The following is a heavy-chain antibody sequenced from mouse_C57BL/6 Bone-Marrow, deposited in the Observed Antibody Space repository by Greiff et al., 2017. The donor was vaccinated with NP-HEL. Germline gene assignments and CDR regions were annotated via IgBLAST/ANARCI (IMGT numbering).Heavy chain of an antibody. CDR1: GFTFSDYY. CDR2: INYDGSST. V-gene: IGHV5-16*01. J-gene: IGHJ4*01. CDR3: AREGGLRRCTYAMDY. D-gene: IGHD2-4*01. Sequence: DVMLVESEGGLVQPGSSMKLSCTTSGFTFSDYYMAWVRQVPEKGLDWVANINYDGSSTYYLDSLKSRFIISRDNAKNILYLQMSSLKSEDTATYYCAREGGLRRCTYAMDYWGQGTSVTVSS.